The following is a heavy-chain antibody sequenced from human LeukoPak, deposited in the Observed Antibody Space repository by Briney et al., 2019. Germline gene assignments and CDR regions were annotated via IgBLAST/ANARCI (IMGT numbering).Heavy chain of an antibody. CDR1: GYTFTSYY. V-gene: IGHV1-46*01. J-gene: IGHJ4*02. D-gene: IGHD3-10*01. Sequence: ASVKVSCKASGYTFTSYYMHWVRQAPGQGLEWMGIINPSGGSTSYAQKFQGRVTMTRDTSTSTVYMELSSLRSEDTAVYYCASSSLYYYGSGTHTPGDYWGQGTLVTVSS. CDR2: INPSGGST. CDR3: ASSSLYYYGSGTHTPGDY.